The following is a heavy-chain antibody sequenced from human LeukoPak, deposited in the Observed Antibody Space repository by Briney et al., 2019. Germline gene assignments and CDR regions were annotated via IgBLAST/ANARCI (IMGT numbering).Heavy chain of an antibody. D-gene: IGHD1-26*01. CDR1: GYTFTSYY. V-gene: IGHV1-46*01. CDR2: INPTGGST. CDR3: ARDNSVGDNAWWFDP. Sequence: ASVKVSCKASGYTFTSYYMHWVRQAPGQGLEWMGLINPTGGSTGYAQKFRGRVTMTRDMSTSTGYMELSSLRSEDTAIYYCARDNSVGDNAWWFDPWGQGTLVTVSS. J-gene: IGHJ5*02.